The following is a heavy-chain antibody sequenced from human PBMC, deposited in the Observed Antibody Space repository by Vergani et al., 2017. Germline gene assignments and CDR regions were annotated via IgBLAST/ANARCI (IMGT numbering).Heavy chain of an antibody. D-gene: IGHD3-22*01. CDR1: GGSISSGGYS. J-gene: IGHJ6*03. CDR2: IYHSGST. V-gene: IGHV4-30-2*01. CDR3: ARAVDADYDSSGYAYYYYYYMDV. Sequence: QLQLQESGSGLVKPSQTLSLTCAVSGGSISSGGYSWSWIRQPPGKGLEWIGYIYHSGSTYYNPSLKSRVTISVDRSKNQFSLKLSSVTAADTAVDYCARAVDADYDSSGYAYYYYYYMDVWGKGTTVTVSS.